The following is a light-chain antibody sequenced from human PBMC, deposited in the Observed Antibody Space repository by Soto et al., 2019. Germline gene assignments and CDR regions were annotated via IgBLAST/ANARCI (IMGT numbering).Light chain of an antibody. CDR1: QSVSGSS. V-gene: IGKV3-20*01. CDR3: HQYGSFPHT. Sequence: EIVLTQSPGTLSLSPGERATLSCRASQSVSGSSLAWYQLKPGQAPRLLISGASSRATGVPDRFSGNESGTDFTFIISRLEPEDFGMYYCHQYGSFPHTFGQGTELETK. J-gene: IGKJ2*01. CDR2: GAS.